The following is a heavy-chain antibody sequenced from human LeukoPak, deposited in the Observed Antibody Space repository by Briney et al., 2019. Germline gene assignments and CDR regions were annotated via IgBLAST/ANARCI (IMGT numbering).Heavy chain of an antibody. D-gene: IGHD3-9*01. CDR3: ARDVRVLRYFDWLPLSDAFDI. CDR2: INHSGST. V-gene: IGHV4-34*01. J-gene: IGHJ3*02. CDR1: GGSFSGYY. Sequence: SETLSLTCAVYGGSFSGYYWSWIRQPPGKGLEWIGEINHSGSTNYNPSLKSRVTMSVDTSKNQFSLKLSSVTAADTAVYYCARDVRVLRYFDWLPLSDAFDIWGQGTMVTVSS.